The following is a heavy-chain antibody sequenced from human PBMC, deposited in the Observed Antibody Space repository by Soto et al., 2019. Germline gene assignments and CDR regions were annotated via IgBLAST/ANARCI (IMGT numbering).Heavy chain of an antibody. V-gene: IGHV1-18*01. Sequence: ASVKVSCKASGYTFTTYGISWVRQAPGQGLEWMGWISAYSGSTKFAQKLQGRVTMTTDTSTTTAYMELRSLTSDDTAVYYCVRDFTKSSSWPYYFDYWGQGTLVTVSS. CDR2: ISAYSGST. CDR1: GYTFTTYG. J-gene: IGHJ4*02. D-gene: IGHD6-13*01. CDR3: VRDFTKSSSWPYYFDY.